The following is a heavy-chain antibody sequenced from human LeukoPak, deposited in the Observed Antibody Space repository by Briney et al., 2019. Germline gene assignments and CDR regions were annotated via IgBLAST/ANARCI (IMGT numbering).Heavy chain of an antibody. CDR2: INPSGGST. Sequence: ASVKVSCKASGYTFTSYYMHWVRQAPGQGLEWMGIINPSGGSTGYAQKFQGRITMTRDTSTSTVYMELSSLRSEDTAVYYCARGGYSSSWYTWFDPWGQGTLVTVSS. CDR1: GYTFTSYY. D-gene: IGHD6-13*01. CDR3: ARGGYSSSWYTWFDP. V-gene: IGHV1-46*01. J-gene: IGHJ5*02.